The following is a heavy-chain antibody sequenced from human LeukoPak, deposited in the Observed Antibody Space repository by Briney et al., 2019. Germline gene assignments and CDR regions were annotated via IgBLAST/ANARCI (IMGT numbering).Heavy chain of an antibody. CDR2: ISGSGGST. Sequence: GGSLRLSCAASGFTFSSYAMTWVRQAPGKGLEWVSTISGSGGSTYYADSVKGRFTISRDNSKNTLYLQMNSLRAEDTAVYYCAKDDNYIRFLSWGQGTLVTVSS. CDR3: AKDDNYIRFLS. J-gene: IGHJ5*02. D-gene: IGHD3-16*01. CDR1: GFTFSSYA. V-gene: IGHV3-23*01.